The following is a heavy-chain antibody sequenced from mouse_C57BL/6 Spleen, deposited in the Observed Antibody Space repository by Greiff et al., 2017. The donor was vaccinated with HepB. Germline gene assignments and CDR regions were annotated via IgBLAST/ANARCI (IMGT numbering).Heavy chain of an antibody. CDR3: AGVYYGSSYYAMDY. V-gene: IGHV1-82*01. CDR1: GYAFSSSW. J-gene: IGHJ4*01. D-gene: IGHD1-1*01. CDR2: IYPGDGDT. Sequence: VQLQQSGPELVKPGASVKISCKASGYAFSSSWMNWVKQRPGKGLEWIGRIYPGDGDTNYNGKFKGKATLTADKSSSTAYMQLSSLTSEDSAVYFCAGVYYGSSYYAMDYWGQGTSVTVSS.